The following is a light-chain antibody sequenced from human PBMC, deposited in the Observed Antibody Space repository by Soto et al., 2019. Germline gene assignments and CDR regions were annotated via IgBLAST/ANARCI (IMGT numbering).Light chain of an antibody. J-gene: IGKJ1*01. Sequence: DIQMTQSPSTLSASVGDRVTITCRASQSINSWLAWYQQKPGKAPKLLIYDVSSLESGVPSRFSGSGSGTEFTLTSSSLQPDDFATYYCQQYNSFWTFGQGTKVDIK. CDR2: DVS. CDR3: QQYNSFWT. CDR1: QSINSW. V-gene: IGKV1-5*01.